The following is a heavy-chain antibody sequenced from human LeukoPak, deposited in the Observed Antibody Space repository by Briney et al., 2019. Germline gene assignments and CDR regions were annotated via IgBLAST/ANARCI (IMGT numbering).Heavy chain of an antibody. CDR3: ARHSSVYGSGSFLHY. Sequence: KPSETLSLTCIVSGVSINGGSFSTNYWSWFRQPPGKGLEWIGYIRYSGSTDYNPSLESRVTISVDTSKNQFSLKLSSVTAADTAVHYCARHSSVYGSGSFLHYWGQGTLVTVSS. V-gene: IGHV4-59*08. D-gene: IGHD3-10*01. J-gene: IGHJ4*02. CDR1: GVSINGGSFSTNY. CDR2: IRYSGST.